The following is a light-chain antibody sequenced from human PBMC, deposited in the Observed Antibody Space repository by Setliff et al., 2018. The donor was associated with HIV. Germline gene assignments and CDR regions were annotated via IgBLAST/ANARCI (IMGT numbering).Light chain of an antibody. CDR2: DVK. CDR1: SSDVGSYNF. CDR3: SSRIVSSALHV. J-gene: IGLJ1*01. V-gene: IGLV2-14*03. Sequence: QSVLTQPASVSGSPGQSITISCSGTSSDVGSYNFVSWYQQHPGKAPKLVIYDVKDRPSGVSNRFSGSKSGNTASLTISGLQAEDEADYYCSSRIVSSALHVFGTGTKVTVL.